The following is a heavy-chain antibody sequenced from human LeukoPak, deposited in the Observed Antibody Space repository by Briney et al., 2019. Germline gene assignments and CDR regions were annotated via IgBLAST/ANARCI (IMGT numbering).Heavy chain of an antibody. V-gene: IGHV3-21*05. J-gene: IGHJ6*02. Sequence: GGSLRLSCAASGFTFSSYSMNWVRQAPGKGLEWVSYISSSSSYIYYADSVKGRFTISRDNAKNSLYLQMNSLRAEDTAVYYCARDNDSGWYVDERYYYGMDVWGQGTTVTVSS. CDR1: GFTFSSYS. CDR2: ISSSSSYI. CDR3: ARDNDSGWYVDERYYYGMDV. D-gene: IGHD6-19*01.